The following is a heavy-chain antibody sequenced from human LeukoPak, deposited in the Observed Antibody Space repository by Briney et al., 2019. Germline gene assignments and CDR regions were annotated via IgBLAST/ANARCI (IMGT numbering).Heavy chain of an antibody. CDR3: AKNGWLRSSGLWGDY. Sequence: PGGSLRLSCAASEFTFSSYAMSWVRQAPGKGLEWVSAISGSGGSTFYADSVKGRFSISRDNTNNALYLQMNSLRAEDTAIYYCAKNGWLRSSGLWGDYWGQGALVTVSS. D-gene: IGHD5-12*01. J-gene: IGHJ4*02. CDR2: ISGSGGST. V-gene: IGHV3-23*01. CDR1: EFTFSSYA.